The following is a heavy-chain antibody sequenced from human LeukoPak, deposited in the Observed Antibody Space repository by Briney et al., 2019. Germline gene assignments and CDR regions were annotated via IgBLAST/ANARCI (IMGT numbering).Heavy chain of an antibody. CDR3: TTCMWLVPGGVNYYYGMDV. CDR2: IKSKTDGGTT. J-gene: IGHJ6*02. CDR1: GFTFSNAW. V-gene: IGHV3-15*01. D-gene: IGHD6-19*01. Sequence: GGSLRLSCAASGFTFSNAWMSWVRQAPGKGLEWVCRIKSKTDGGTTDYAAPVKGRFTISRDDSKNTLYLQMNSLKTEDTAVYYCTTCMWLVPGGVNYYYGMDVWGQGNTVTVSS.